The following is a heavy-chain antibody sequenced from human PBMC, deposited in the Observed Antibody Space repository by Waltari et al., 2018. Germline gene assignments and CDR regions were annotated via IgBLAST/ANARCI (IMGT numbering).Heavy chain of an antibody. CDR2: IIPIIGIA. CDR3: ARDPTVTTGDFDY. D-gene: IGHD4-4*01. Sequence: QVQLVQSGAEVKKPGSSVKVSCKASGGTFSSYTISWVRQAPGQGLEWMGRIIPIIGIANYAQKFKGRVTITADKSTSTAYMELSSLRSEDTAVYYCARDPTVTTGDFDYWGQGTLVTVSS. CDR1: GGTFSSYT. J-gene: IGHJ4*02. V-gene: IGHV1-69*08.